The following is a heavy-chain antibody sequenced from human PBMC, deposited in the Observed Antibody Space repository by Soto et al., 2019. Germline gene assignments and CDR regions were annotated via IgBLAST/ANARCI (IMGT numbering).Heavy chain of an antibody. CDR2: ISAYNGNT. D-gene: IGHD1-7*01. CDR1: GYTFTSYG. J-gene: IGHJ4*02. V-gene: IGHV1-18*04. Sequence: ASVKVSCKASGYTFTSYGISWVRQAPGQGLEWMGWISAYNGNTNYAQKLQGRVTMTTDRSKNTLYLQMSSLRAEDTALYYCAKNQERELPRVIDFWGQGTLVTVSS. CDR3: AKNQERELPRVIDF.